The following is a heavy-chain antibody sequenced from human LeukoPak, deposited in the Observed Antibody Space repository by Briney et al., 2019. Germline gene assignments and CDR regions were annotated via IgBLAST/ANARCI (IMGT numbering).Heavy chain of an antibody. J-gene: IGHJ4*02. CDR1: GGSISSYY. V-gene: IGHV4-59*08. CDR3: ARHVGIHLWSLYFDY. Sequence: PSETLSLTCIVSGGSISSYYWSWIRQPPGKGLEWIGYIYSSGSTDYNPSLKSRLTISLDTSNHQFSLKLTSVTAADTAVYYCARHVGIHLWSLYFDYWGQGSLVTVSS. D-gene: IGHD5-18*01. CDR2: IYSSGST.